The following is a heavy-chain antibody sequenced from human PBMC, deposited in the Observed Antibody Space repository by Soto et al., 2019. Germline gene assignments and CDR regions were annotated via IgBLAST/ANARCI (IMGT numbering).Heavy chain of an antibody. CDR3: ARDQGSHPGD. J-gene: IGHJ4*02. CDR1: GVSISSDNW. Sequence: QVQLQESGPGLVRPSGTVSLTCAVSGVSISSDNWWSWVRQPPGKALEWIGEIHHSGSTNYNPSLQRRVTMSVVPSKDLFSLTLNSVTAADTAFYYCARDQGSHPGDWGQGTLVSVSS. D-gene: IGHD6-13*01. CDR2: IHHSGST. V-gene: IGHV4-4*02.